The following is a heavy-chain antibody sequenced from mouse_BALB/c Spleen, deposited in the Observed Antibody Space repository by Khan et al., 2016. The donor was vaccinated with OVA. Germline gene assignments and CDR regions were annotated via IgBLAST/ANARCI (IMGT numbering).Heavy chain of an antibody. Sequence: VQLQESGPGLVAPSQSLSITCTISGFSLTNYGVHWVRQPPGKGLEWLGVIWSDGSTTYNSALKSRLSISKDNSKSQVFLKMNSLQTDDTAMYYCARQTYYHYYIMDYWGQGTSVTVSS. V-gene: IGHV2-6-1*01. J-gene: IGHJ4*01. CDR3: ARQTYYHYYIMDY. CDR1: GFSLTNYG. D-gene: IGHD2-10*01. CDR2: IWSDGST.